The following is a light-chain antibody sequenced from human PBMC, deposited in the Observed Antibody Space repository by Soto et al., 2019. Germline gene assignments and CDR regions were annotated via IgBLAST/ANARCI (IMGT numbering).Light chain of an antibody. CDR1: SSNIGSNY. Sequence: QSVLTQPPSVSAAPGQRVTISCSGSSSNIGSNYVSWYQQLPGTAPKLLIYDNYKRPSGIPDRFSGSTSGTSATLAIAGPQTGDEAEYYCDSLDNRLSVVFFGGGTKLTVL. V-gene: IGLV1-51*01. CDR3: DSLDNRLSVVF. CDR2: DNY. J-gene: IGLJ2*01.